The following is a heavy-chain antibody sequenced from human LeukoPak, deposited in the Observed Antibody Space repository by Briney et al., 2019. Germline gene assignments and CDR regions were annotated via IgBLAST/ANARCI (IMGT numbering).Heavy chain of an antibody. CDR1: GFTFSSYN. CDR2: ISSSSSYI. V-gene: IGHV3-21*01. CDR3: ARYDILTGYYFDY. D-gene: IGHD3-9*01. J-gene: IGHJ4*02. Sequence: PGGSLRLSCAASGFTFSSYNMNWVRQAPGKGLEWVSSISSSSSYIYYADSVKGRFTISRDNAKNSLYLQMNSLRAEDTAVYYCARYDILTGYYFDYWGQGTLVTVSS.